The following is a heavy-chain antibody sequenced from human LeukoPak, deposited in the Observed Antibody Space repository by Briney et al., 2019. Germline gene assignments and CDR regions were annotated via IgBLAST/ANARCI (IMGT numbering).Heavy chain of an antibody. Sequence: SVKVSCKASGGTFSSYAISWVRQAPGQGLEWMGGIIPIFGTANYAQKFQGRVTITADKSTSTAYMELSSLRSEGTAVYYCARSRRDGYSWFDPWGQGTLVTVSS. J-gene: IGHJ5*02. V-gene: IGHV1-69*06. CDR3: ARSRRDGYSWFDP. CDR2: IIPIFGTA. D-gene: IGHD5-24*01. CDR1: GGTFSSYA.